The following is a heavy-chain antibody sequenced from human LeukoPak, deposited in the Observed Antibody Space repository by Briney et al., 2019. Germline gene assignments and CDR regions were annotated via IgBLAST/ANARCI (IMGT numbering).Heavy chain of an antibody. CDR3: ARALDTAMVNY. D-gene: IGHD5-18*01. V-gene: IGHV4-61*02. J-gene: IGHJ4*02. Sequence: SETLSLTCTVSGRSISSGSYYWSWIRQPAGNGLEWIGRIYTSGSTNYNPSLKSRVTISVDTSKNQFSLKLSSVTAADTAVYYCARALDTAMVNYWGQGTLVTVSS. CDR1: GRSISSGSYY. CDR2: IYTSGST.